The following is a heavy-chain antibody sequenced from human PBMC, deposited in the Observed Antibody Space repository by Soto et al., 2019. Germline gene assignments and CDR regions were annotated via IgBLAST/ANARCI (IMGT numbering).Heavy chain of an antibody. Sequence: QVQLVQSGAEVKKPGASVKVSCKASGYTFTSYGISWVRQAPGQGLEWMGWISAYNGNTNNAQKLQGRVTMTTDTSTSTAYMELRSLRSDDTAVYYCARSPVFIAARLNYGMDVWGQGTTVTVSS. CDR2: ISAYNGNT. V-gene: IGHV1-18*04. CDR1: GYTFTSYG. D-gene: IGHD6-6*01. J-gene: IGHJ6*02. CDR3: ARSPVFIAARLNYGMDV.